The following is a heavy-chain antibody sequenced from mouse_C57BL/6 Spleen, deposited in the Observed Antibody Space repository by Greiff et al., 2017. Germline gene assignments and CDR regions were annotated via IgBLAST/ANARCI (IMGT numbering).Heavy chain of an antibody. CDR3: ARLDGNYLYFDY. CDR1: GYAFSSSW. J-gene: IGHJ2*01. Sequence: VQLQQSGPELVKPGASVKISCKASGYAFSSSWMNWVKQRPGKGLEWIGRIYPGDGYTNYNGKFKGKATLTAVKSSSPAYMQLSSLTSEDSAVYFCARLDGNYLYFDYWGQGTTLTVSS. D-gene: IGHD2-1*01. V-gene: IGHV1-82*01. CDR2: IYPGDGYT.